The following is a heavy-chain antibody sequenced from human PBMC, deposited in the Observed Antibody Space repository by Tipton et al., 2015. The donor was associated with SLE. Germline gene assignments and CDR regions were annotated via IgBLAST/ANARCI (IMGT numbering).Heavy chain of an antibody. CDR1: GDSVSDYY. J-gene: IGHJ4*02. CDR2: VHTSGST. D-gene: IGHD2-15*01. Sequence: TLSLTCTVSGDSVSDYYWNWIRQPAGKGLEWIGRVHTSGSTNYNPSLKSRVSISVDTSKSQFSLTLRSVTAADTAVYFCARDRGYCGATSCYLDSWGQGTLVTVSS. CDR3: ARDRGYCGATSCYLDS. V-gene: IGHV4-4*07.